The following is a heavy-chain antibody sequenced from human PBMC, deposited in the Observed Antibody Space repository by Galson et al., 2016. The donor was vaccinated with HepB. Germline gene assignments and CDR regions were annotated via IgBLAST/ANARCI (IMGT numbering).Heavy chain of an antibody. CDR1: GFTLTGYW. Sequence: SLRLSCAASGFTLTGYWMHWVRQGPGKGLEWLSRINTYGTTTGYTDSVKGRFTISRDNAKNTLDLQLNSLRAEDTAIYYCVRDGGEKYIGNWYFDLWDRGTLVTVSS. D-gene: IGHD3-10*01. V-gene: IGHV3-74*01. CDR3: VRDGGEKYIGNWYFDL. CDR2: INTYGTTT. J-gene: IGHJ2*01.